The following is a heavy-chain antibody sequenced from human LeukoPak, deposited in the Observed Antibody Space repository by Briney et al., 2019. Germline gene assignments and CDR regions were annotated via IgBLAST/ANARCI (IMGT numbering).Heavy chain of an antibody. D-gene: IGHD3-22*01. Sequence: SVKVSCKASGGTFSRYAISWVRQAPGRGLEWMGGIIPIFGTANYAQKFQGRVTITADESTSTAYMELSSLRSEDTAVYYSARDLRDYYDSSGYYLGSDAFDIWGQGTMVTVSS. CDR3: ARDLRDYYDSSGYYLGSDAFDI. CDR1: GGTFSRYA. V-gene: IGHV1-69*13. CDR2: IIPIFGTA. J-gene: IGHJ3*02.